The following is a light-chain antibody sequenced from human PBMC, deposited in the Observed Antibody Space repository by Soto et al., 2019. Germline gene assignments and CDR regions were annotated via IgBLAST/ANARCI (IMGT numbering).Light chain of an antibody. CDR2: EVN. CDR1: SSDFGRYNR. Sequence: QSALTQPPSASGSPGQSVTISCTGTSSDFGRYNRVSWYQHYPGKAPKLMIYEVNKRPSEVPDRFSGSKSGNTASLTVSGLQAEDEADYYCCSFTGTTIGVFGGGTKLTVL. J-gene: IGLJ2*01. V-gene: IGLV2-8*01. CDR3: CSFTGTTIGV.